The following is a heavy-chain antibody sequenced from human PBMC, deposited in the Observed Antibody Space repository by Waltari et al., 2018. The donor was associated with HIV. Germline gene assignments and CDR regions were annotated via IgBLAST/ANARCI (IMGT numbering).Heavy chain of an antibody. CDR2: ISYDGSNK. J-gene: IGHJ6*02. V-gene: IGHV3-30*04. D-gene: IGHD5-12*01. Sequence: QVQLVASGGGVVQPGRSLRLSCAASGFTFSSYALHWVRQAPGKGLEWVAVISYDGSNKYYADSVKGRFTISRDNSKNTLYLQMNSLRAEDTAVYYCASFSGYGYYYYYTMDVWGQGTTVTVSS. CDR1: GFTFSSYA. CDR3: ASFSGYGYYYYYTMDV.